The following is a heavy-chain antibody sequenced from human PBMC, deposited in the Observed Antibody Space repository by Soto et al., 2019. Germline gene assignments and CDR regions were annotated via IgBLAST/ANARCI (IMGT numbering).Heavy chain of an antibody. CDR3: AKMSQLLPPPFDY. CDR2: ISGSGGST. V-gene: IGHV3-23*01. J-gene: IGHJ4*02. Sequence: PWGSLRLSCAASGFPFSLYARSWVRQAPGKGLEWVSAISGSGGSTYYADSVKGRFTISRDNSKNTLYLQMNSLRAEDTAVYYCAKMSQLLPPPFDYWGQGTLVTVS. D-gene: IGHD2-15*01. CDR1: GFPFSLYA.